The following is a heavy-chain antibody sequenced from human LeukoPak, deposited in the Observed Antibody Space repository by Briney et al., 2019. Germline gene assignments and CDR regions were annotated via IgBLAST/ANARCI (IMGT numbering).Heavy chain of an antibody. CDR3: ARLYSSSLGRVFDY. J-gene: IGHJ4*02. CDR2: ISYGGST. CDR1: GGSISSYY. V-gene: IGHV4-59*01. D-gene: IGHD6-13*01. Sequence: SETLSLTCTVSGGSISSYYWSWIRQPPGKGLEWIGYISYGGSTNYNPSLKSRVTISVDTSKNQFSLKLSSVTAADTAIYYCARLYSSSLGRVFDYWGQGTLVTVSS.